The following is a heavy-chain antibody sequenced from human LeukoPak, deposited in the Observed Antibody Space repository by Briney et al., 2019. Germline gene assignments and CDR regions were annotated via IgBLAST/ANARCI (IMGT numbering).Heavy chain of an antibody. D-gene: IGHD2-2*01. CDR1: GFTFSDYY. V-gene: IGHV3-11*06. Sequence: PGGSLRLSCAASGFTFSDYYMSWIRQAPGKGLEWVSHISSSRSYTNYADSVKGRFTISRDNAKNSLYLQMNSLRAEDTAVYYCARGSAALYYFDFWGQGTLVTVSS. CDR3: ARGSAALYYFDF. J-gene: IGHJ4*02. CDR2: ISSSRSYT.